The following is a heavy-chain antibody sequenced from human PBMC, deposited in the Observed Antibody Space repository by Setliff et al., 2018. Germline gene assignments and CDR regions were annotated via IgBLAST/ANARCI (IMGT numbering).Heavy chain of an antibody. CDR1: GASVRTYY. CDR3: ARSVDPDV. CDR2: IYGMGET. J-gene: IGHJ6*04. V-gene: IGHV4-4*08. Sequence: SETLSLTCTVSGASVRTYYWTWIRQPPGKGLEWVGNIYGMGETKYHPSLKSRVTISLDKTKNAFSLRLTSVTAADTGVYFCARSVDPDVWGKGTTVTVSS.